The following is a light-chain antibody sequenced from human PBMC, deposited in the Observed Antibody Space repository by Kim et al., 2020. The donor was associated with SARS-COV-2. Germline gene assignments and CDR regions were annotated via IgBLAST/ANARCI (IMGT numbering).Light chain of an antibody. V-gene: IGLV3-1*01. CDR2: QNN. J-gene: IGLJ2*01. CDR1: KLGNKY. CDR3: QVFDSSTAI. Sequence: SYELTQPPSVSVSPGQTATITCSGHKLGNKYACWYQQKPGQSPVLVIYQNNKRPSGIPDRFSASNSGNTATLTISGTQSRDEADFYCQVFDSSTAIFGGGTQLTVL.